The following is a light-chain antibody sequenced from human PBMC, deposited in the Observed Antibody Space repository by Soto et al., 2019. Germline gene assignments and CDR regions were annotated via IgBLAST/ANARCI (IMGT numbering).Light chain of an antibody. J-gene: IGKJ1*01. CDR2: GSS. CDR1: QRINNC. Sequence: DIEMTQSPSSLSASLGDRVTITCRASQRINNCLLWFQQKPGQAPKLLIYGSSSLKSGVTSRFSGSGSGTDFIHTIDSLHPEDFATYYCQQTYSVAATFGEGTKVVVK. CDR3: QQTYSVAAT. V-gene: IGKV1-39*01.